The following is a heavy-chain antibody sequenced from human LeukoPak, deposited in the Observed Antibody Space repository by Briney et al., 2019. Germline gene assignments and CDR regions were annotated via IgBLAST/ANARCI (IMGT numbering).Heavy chain of an antibody. CDR3: ARKENILTGYYDH. CDR1: GFTSSSVT. J-gene: IGHJ5*02. D-gene: IGHD3-9*01. Sequence: GGSLRLSCAPSGFTSSSVTMKWVPAAPGKGLEWVSSISSDSNYLYYADSVKGRFTISRDNAWNSLYLQMNSLRAEDTAVYYCARKENILTGYYDHWGQGTLVTVSS. CDR2: ISSDSNYL. V-gene: IGHV3-21*01.